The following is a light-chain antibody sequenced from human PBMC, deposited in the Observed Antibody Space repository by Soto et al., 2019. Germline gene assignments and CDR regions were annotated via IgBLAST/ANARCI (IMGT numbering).Light chain of an antibody. J-gene: IGLJ2*01. Sequence: QSVLTQPASVSGSPGQSITISCTGTSSDVGSYNLVSWYQQHPGKAPKLMIYEGSKRPSGVSNRFSGSKSGSTASLTISGLQAEDEADYYCCSYAGSSTFGVFGGGTKLTVL. CDR2: EGS. CDR3: CSYAGSSTFGV. CDR1: SSDVGSYNL. V-gene: IGLV2-23*03.